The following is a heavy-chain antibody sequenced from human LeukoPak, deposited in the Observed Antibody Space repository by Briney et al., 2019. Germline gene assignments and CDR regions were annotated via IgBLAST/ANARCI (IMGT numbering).Heavy chain of an antibody. CDR1: GFTFSSYS. D-gene: IGHD1-26*01. CDR3: ARDSLGATTVDY. Sequence: GGSLRLPCAASGFTFSSYSMNWVRQAPGKGLEWVSSISSSSSYIYYADSVKGRFTISRDNAKNSLYLQMNRLRAEDTAVYYCARDSLGATTVDYWGQGTLVTVSS. CDR2: ISSSSSYI. V-gene: IGHV3-21*01. J-gene: IGHJ4*02.